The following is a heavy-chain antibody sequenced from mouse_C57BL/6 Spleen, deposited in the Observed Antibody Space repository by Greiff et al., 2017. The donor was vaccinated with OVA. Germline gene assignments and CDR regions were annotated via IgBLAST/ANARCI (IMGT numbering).Heavy chain of an antibody. V-gene: IGHV1-55*01. CDR3: AREGNYYGSSYVDY. D-gene: IGHD1-1*01. J-gene: IGHJ2*01. CDR2: IYPGSGST. CDR1: GYTFTSYW. Sequence: VQLKESGAELVKPGASVKMSCKASGYTFTSYWITWVKQRPGQGLEWIGDIYPGSGSTNYNEKFKSKATLTVDTSSSTAYMQLSSLTSEDSAVYYCAREGNYYGSSYVDYWGQGTTLTVSS.